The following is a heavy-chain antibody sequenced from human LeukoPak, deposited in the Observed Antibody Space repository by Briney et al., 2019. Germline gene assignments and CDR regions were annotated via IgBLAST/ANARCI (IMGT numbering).Heavy chain of an antibody. CDR1: GYSFTNYR. D-gene: IGHD2-2*01. V-gene: IGHV5-51*01. J-gene: IGHJ3*02. CDR3: ARRSSDSNGAFDI. Sequence: GESLKISCKGAGYSFTNYRIAWVRQMPGKGLEWMGIMYPGEFDTRYSPSFQGQVTISADKSISTAYLQWSSLKASDTAIYYCARRSSDSNGAFDIWGQGTMVTVSS. CDR2: MYPGEFDT.